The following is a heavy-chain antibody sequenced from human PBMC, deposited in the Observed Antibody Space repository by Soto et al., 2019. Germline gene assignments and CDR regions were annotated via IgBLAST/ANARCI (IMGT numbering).Heavy chain of an antibody. J-gene: IGHJ6*02. V-gene: IGHV1-69*13. Sequence: SVKVSWEASGGTFRSCAISWVRQATGQGLEWMGGIIPIFGTANYAQKFQGRVTITADESTSTAYMELSSLRSEDTAVYYCARVGGGGYCSSTSCYGPQGYYGMDVWGQGTTVTVSS. CDR2: IIPIFGTA. CDR1: GGTFRSCA. CDR3: ARVGGGGYCSSTSCYGPQGYYGMDV. D-gene: IGHD2-2*01.